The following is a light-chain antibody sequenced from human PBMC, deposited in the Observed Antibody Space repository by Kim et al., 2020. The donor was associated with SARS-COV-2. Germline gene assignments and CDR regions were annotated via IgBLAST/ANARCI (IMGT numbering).Light chain of an antibody. CDR1: SYKNGNDY. CDR3: VTWDASLSGWV. Sequence: GERVIVSCSGSSYKNGNDYVYWNQQRPGTAPRLLIYTKNQRPSGVTDRFSGSKSGNSATLDISGLQSEDEADYNCVTWDASLSGWVFGGGNQLTVL. CDR2: TKN. V-gene: IGLV1-47*01. J-gene: IGLJ3*02.